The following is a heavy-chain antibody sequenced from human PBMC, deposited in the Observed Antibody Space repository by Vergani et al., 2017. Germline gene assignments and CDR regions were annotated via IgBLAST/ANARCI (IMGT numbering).Heavy chain of an antibody. D-gene: IGHD2-2*01. Sequence: QVQLVQSGAEVKKPGSSVKVSCKASGGTFSSYAISWVRQAPGQGLEWMGGIIPIFGTANYAQKFQGRVTITADESTSTAYMELSSLRSEDTAVYYCARQTTRPQYCSSTSCYFSSDYYGMDVWGQGP. CDR3: ARQTTRPQYCSSTSCYFSSDYYGMDV. CDR1: GGTFSSYA. V-gene: IGHV1-69*01. J-gene: IGHJ6*02. CDR2: IIPIFGTA.